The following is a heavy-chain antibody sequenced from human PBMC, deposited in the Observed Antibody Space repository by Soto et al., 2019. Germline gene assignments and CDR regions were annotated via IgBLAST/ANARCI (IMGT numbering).Heavy chain of an antibody. Sequence: HPGGSLRLSCAASGFTFSSYAMRWVRQAPGKGLEWVSAINPGGGGTYYADSVKGRFTISRDNSKNTLYLEMNSLRADDTATYYCAKASGARYFDYWAQGT. V-gene: IGHV3-23*01. CDR2: INPGGGGT. J-gene: IGHJ4*02. D-gene: IGHD1-26*01. CDR1: GFTFSSYA. CDR3: AKASGARYFDY.